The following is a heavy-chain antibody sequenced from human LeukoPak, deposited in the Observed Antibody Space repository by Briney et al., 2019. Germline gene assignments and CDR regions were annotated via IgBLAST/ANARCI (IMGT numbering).Heavy chain of an antibody. Sequence: ASVKVSCKVSGYTLTELSMHWVRQAPGKGLEWMGGFDPEDGEIIYAQKFQGRATMTEDTSTDTAYMELSSLRSEDTAVYYCAAAPLLRYFDWPSETAPDAFDIWGQGTMVTVSS. CDR2: FDPEDGEI. CDR1: GYTLTELS. D-gene: IGHD3-9*01. V-gene: IGHV1-24*01. J-gene: IGHJ3*02. CDR3: AAAPLLRYFDWPSETAPDAFDI.